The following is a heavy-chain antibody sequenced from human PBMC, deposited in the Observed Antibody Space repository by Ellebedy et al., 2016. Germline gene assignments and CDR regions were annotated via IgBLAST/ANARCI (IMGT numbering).Heavy chain of an antibody. V-gene: IGHV3-7*03. CDR3: ARTISGDEGGYCDN. J-gene: IGHJ4*02. D-gene: IGHD7-27*01. CDR1: GFPSSNYR. Sequence: GGSLRLSCAASGFPSSNYRMTWVRQAPGKGLEWVASIKEDGSDRFYVGSVEGRFTISRDDAKSSLYLQMNSLRAEDTAVYYCARTISGDEGGYCDNWGQGTLVTVSS. CDR2: IKEDGSDR.